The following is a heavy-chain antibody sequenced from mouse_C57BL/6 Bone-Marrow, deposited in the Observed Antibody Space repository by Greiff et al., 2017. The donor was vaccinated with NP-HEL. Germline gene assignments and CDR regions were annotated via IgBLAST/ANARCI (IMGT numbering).Heavy chain of an antibody. V-gene: IGHV1-52*01. Sequence: QVQLKQPGAELVRPGSSVKLSCKASGYTFTSYWMHWVKQRPIQGLEWIGNIDPSDSETHYNQKFKDKATLTVDKSSSTAYMQLSSLTSEDSAVYYCASGDSLRGYFDYWGQGTTLTVSS. CDR2: IDPSDSET. J-gene: IGHJ2*01. D-gene: IGHD3-3*01. CDR3: ASGDSLRGYFDY. CDR1: GYTFTSYW.